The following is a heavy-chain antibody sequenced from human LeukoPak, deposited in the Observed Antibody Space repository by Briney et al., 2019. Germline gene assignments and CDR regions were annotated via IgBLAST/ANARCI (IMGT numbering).Heavy chain of an antibody. D-gene: IGHD3-10*01. CDR3: ARGGYYGSGNDFRFDP. J-gene: IGHJ5*02. Sequence: PSETLSLTCTVSGGSISSYYWSWIRQPPGKGLEWIGYIYYSGSTNYNPSLKSRVTISVETSKNQFSLKLRSVTAADTAVYYCARGGYYGSGNDFRFDPWGQGTLVTVSS. CDR1: GGSISSYY. V-gene: IGHV4-59*01. CDR2: IYYSGST.